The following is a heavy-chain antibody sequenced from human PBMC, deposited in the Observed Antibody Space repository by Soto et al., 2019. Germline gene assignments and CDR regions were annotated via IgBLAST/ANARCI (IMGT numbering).Heavy chain of an antibody. CDR2: ITPMFDTT. CDR1: GGTFSTND. D-gene: IGHD2-15*01. V-gene: IGHV1-69*12. CDR3: AQDLGSQIAAF. Sequence: QVQLVQSGAKVKKPGSSVKVSCKASGGTFSTNDISWVRQAPGQGLEWMGGITPMFDTTKYGQDFQGRVTITADESTTTAYMELSSLRSEDTAIYYCAQDLGSQIAAFWGQGTLVTVSS. J-gene: IGHJ4*02.